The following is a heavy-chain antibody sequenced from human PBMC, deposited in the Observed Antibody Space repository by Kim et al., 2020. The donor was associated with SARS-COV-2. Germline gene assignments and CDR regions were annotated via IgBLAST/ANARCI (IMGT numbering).Heavy chain of an antibody. Sequence: SLKTRVTMSADTSKNQFSLKLSSVTAADTSVYYGARELRYVGWFQGYFDLWGRGTLVTVSS. J-gene: IGHJ2*01. CDR3: ARELRYVGWFQGYFDL. D-gene: IGHD3-9*01. V-gene: IGHV4-30-2*04.